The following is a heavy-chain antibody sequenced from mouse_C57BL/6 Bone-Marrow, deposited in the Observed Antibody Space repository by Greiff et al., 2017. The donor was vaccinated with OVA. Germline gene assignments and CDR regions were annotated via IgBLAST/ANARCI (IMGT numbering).Heavy chain of an antibody. CDR3: ARELRFYYFDY. J-gene: IGHJ2*01. V-gene: IGHV3-1*01. Sequence: DVQLQESGPGMVKPSQSLSLTCTVTGYSITSGYDWHWIRHFPGNKLEWMGYISYSGSTNYNPSLKSRISITHDTSKNHFFLKLNSVTTEDTATDYCARELRFYYFDYWGQGTTLTVSS. CDR1: GYSITSGYD. CDR2: ISYSGST. D-gene: IGHD1-1*01.